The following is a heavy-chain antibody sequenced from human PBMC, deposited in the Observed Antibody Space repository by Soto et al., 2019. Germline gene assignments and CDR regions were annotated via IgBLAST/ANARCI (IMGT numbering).Heavy chain of an antibody. CDR3: ARGSWGGDGIDV. V-gene: IGHV3-21*01. D-gene: IGHD3-16*01. Sequence: GSLRLSCAASGFIFSTYTINWVRQAPGKGLEWVASISSSSRDIFYADSVKARFTISRDNANSSVGLQMNSLRVGDTVIYYCARGSWGGDGIDVWGQGTTVTVSS. J-gene: IGHJ6*02. CDR1: GFIFSTYT. CDR2: ISSSSRDI.